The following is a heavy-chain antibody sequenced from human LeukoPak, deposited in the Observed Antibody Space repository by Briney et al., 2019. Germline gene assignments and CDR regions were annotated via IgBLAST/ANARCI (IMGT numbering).Heavy chain of an antibody. CDR1: GYSISNGNY. Sequence: SETLSLTCTVSGYSISNGNYWDWIRHPPGKGLEWIGSIYHSGSTYYNPSLKSRVTISVDTSKNQFSLKLSSVTAADTAVYYCARDLKQGPTGWFDPWGQGTLVTVSS. CDR2: IYHSGST. CDR3: ARDLKQGPTGWFDP. D-gene: IGHD3-9*01. V-gene: IGHV4-38-2*02. J-gene: IGHJ5*02.